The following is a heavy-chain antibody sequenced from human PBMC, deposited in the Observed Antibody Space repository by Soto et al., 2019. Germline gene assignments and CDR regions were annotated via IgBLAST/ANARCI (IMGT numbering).Heavy chain of an antibody. CDR3: ARDLGYCSGGSCSDAFDI. Sequence: SETLSLTCTVSGGSVSSGSYYWSWIRQPPGKGLEWIGYIYYSGSTNYNPSLKSRVTISVDTSKNQFSLKLSSVTAADTAVYYCARDLGYCSGGSCSDAFDIWGQGTMVTVSS. J-gene: IGHJ3*02. CDR2: IYYSGST. D-gene: IGHD2-15*01. V-gene: IGHV4-61*01. CDR1: GGSVSSGSYY.